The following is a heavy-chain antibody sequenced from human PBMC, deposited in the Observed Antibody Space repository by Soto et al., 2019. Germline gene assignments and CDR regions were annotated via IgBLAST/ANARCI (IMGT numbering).Heavy chain of an antibody. D-gene: IGHD2-2*01. J-gene: IGHJ6*03. V-gene: IGHV1-24*01. Sequence: ASVKVSCKVSGYTLTELSMHWVRQAPGKGLEWMGGFDPEDGETIYAQKFQGRVTMTEDTSTDTAYMELSSLRSEDTAVYYCARTYVTDMVVVPAAKDYMDVWGKGTTVTVSS. CDR2: FDPEDGET. CDR3: ARTYVTDMVVVPAAKDYMDV. CDR1: GYTLTELS.